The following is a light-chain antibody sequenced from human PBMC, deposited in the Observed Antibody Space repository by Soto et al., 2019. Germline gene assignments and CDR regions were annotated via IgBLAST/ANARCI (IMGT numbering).Light chain of an antibody. J-gene: IGKJ1*01. CDR1: QSVLYSSNNKNF. CDR3: QQYYTSPRT. V-gene: IGKV4-1*01. CDR2: WAS. Sequence: DIVMTQSPDSLAVSLGERATINCKSSQSVLYSSNNKNFLAWYQQKSGQPPKVRIYWASTRESGVPDRFSGSGSETDFTLTISSLLAEDVAVYYCQQYYTSPRTFGQWTKGEIK.